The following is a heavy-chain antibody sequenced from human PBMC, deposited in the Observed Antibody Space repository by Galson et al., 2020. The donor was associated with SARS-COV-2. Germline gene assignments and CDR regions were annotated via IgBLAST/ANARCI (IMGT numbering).Heavy chain of an antibody. V-gene: IGHV4-61*01. CDR2: IYYSGST. CDR1: GGSVSSYFYY. Sequence: SETLSLTCTVSGGSVSSYFYYWSWIRQPPGKGLEWIGYIYYSGSTKYNPSFKSRVTISVDTSKNQFSLKLSSVTAADTAVYYCARDLGYYYGSGSDYNYYGMDVWGQGTTVTVSS. D-gene: IGHD3-10*01. J-gene: IGHJ6*02. CDR3: ARDLGYYYGSGSDYNYYGMDV.